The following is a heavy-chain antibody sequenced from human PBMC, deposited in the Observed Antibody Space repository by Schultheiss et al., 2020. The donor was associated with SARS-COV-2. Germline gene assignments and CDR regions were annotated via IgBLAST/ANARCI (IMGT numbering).Heavy chain of an antibody. V-gene: IGHV4-61*01. CDR1: GGSVSSGSYY. Sequence: SQTLSLTCTVSGGSVSSGSYYWSWIRQPPGKGLEWIGYIYYSGSTNYNPSLKSRVTISVDTSKNQFSLKLSSVTAADTAVYYCARDCSGGSCRDYYYYYGMDVWGQGTTVTVSS. CDR3: ARDCSGGSCRDYYYYYGMDV. CDR2: IYYSGST. D-gene: IGHD2-15*01. J-gene: IGHJ6*02.